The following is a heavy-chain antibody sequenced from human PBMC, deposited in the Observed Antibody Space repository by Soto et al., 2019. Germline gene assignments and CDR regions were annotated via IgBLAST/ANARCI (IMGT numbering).Heavy chain of an antibody. J-gene: IGHJ6*03. Sequence: ASVKVSCKASGYTFTSYGISWVRQAPGQGLEWMGWISAYNGNTNYAQKLQGRVTMTTDTSTSTAYMELRSLRSDDTAVYYCARLQLLRFLSYYYYMDVWGKGTTVTVSS. D-gene: IGHD3-3*01. CDR2: ISAYNGNT. CDR3: ARLQLLRFLSYYYYMDV. V-gene: IGHV1-18*01. CDR1: GYTFTSYG.